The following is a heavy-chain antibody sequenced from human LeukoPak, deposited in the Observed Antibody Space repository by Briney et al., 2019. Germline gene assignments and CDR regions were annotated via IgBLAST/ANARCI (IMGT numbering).Heavy chain of an antibody. J-gene: IGHJ4*02. CDR1: GFIFSTYN. D-gene: IGHD3-10*01. CDR2: INSQSNYI. CDR3: AKDHDGSSFHNYFDR. Sequence: GGSLRLSCATSGFIFSTYNMHWVRQAPRKGLEWVSSINSQSNYIYYADSVKGRFIISRDNAENSLSLQMNSLRAEDTGVYYCAKDHDGSSFHNYFDRWGQGALVTVSS. V-gene: IGHV3-21*01.